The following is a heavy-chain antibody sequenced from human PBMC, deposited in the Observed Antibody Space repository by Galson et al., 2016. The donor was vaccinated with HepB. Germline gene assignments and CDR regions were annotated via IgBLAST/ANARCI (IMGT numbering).Heavy chain of an antibody. V-gene: IGHV1-2*02. CDR1: GYTFTDYY. J-gene: IGHJ4*02. D-gene: IGHD3-16*01. Sequence: SVKVSCKASGYTFTDYYLHWVRQAPGQGLEWMGWFHPHSGGRNSAQKFEGRLTMTRDTSNSTVFMELSGLRSDDTAVYYCARGPVGQKIHAPFDYWGRGTLVTVSS. CDR3: ARGPVGQKIHAPFDY. CDR2: FHPHSGGR.